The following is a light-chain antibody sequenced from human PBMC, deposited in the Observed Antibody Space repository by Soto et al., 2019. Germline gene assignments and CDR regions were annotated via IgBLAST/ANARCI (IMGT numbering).Light chain of an antibody. CDR3: QQYVTSPWA. V-gene: IGKV3-20*01. CDR2: GAS. CDR1: QSVSSSF. Sequence: EIVLTKSPCTLSLSPRERAALSCMASQSVSSSFLAWYQQKPGQAPRLLIYGASNRATGIPDRFSGSGSGTDFTLTISRLEPEDFAVYYCQQYVTSPWAFGQGTKVAIK. J-gene: IGKJ1*01.